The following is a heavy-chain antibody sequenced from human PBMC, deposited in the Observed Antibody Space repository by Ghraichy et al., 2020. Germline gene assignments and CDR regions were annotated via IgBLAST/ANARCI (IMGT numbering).Heavy chain of an antibody. D-gene: IGHD2-21*01. Sequence: GGSLRLSCAASGFTFSSFPMHWVRQAPGKGLEYVSEISRNGISTYYTDSVKGRFTISRDNSKNTLYLQMGSLRPEDTAVYYCARAYCSGDGGGTCDSFFDNWGQGTLVTASS. CDR1: GFTFSSFP. CDR3: ARAYCSGDGGGTCDSFFDN. J-gene: IGHJ4*02. V-gene: IGHV3-64*02. CDR2: ISRNGIST.